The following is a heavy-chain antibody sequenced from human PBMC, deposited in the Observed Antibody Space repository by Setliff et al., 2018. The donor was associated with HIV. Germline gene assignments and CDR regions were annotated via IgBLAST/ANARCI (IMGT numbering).Heavy chain of an antibody. J-gene: IGHJ3*02. D-gene: IGHD3-10*01. Sequence: GGSLRLSCVASGITVSGIYMTWVRQAPGKGLEWVSGISGSGGSTYYADSVKGRFTISRDNSKNTVYLHMNSLRAEDTAVYYCAKDSEPEYYGASASGEAFDIWGQGTRVTVSS. V-gene: IGHV3-23*01. CDR1: GITVSGIY. CDR2: ISGSGGST. CDR3: AKDSEPEYYGASASGEAFDI.